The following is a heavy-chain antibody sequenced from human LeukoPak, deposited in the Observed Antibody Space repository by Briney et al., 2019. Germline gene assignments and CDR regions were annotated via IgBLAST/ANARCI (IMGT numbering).Heavy chain of an antibody. CDR1: GGSISSYY. CDR2: IHYSGST. J-gene: IGHJ4*02. Sequence: SGTLSLTCTVSGGSISSYYWSWIRQPPGKGLEWIGYIHYSGSTNYNPSLKSRVTISVDTSKNQFSLKLSSVTAADTAVYYCARDGYSSSWYYWGQGTLVTVSS. V-gene: IGHV4-59*01. CDR3: ARDGYSSSWYY. D-gene: IGHD6-13*01.